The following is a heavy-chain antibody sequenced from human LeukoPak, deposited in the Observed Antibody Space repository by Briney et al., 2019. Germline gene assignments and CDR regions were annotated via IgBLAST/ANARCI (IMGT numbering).Heavy chain of an antibody. CDR3: VKVQIAEENDY. J-gene: IGHJ4*02. Sequence: GGSLRLSCAASGFTFSNYAMSWVRQAPGKGLEWVSDINNSGGSTYYADSVKGRFTISRDNSKNTLYLQMSSLRAEDTAVYYCVKVQIAEENDYWGQGTLVTVSS. CDR1: GFTFSNYA. CDR2: INNSGGST. D-gene: IGHD6-13*01. V-gene: IGHV3-23*01.